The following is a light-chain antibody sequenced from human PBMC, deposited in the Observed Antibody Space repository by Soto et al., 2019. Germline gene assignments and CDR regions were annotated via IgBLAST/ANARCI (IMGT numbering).Light chain of an antibody. CDR2: EVT. J-gene: IGLJ1*01. Sequence: QSALTQPPSASGSPGQSVTISCTGTSSDIGGYNYVSWYQQHPGKAPKLMIYEVTKRPSGVPDRFSGSKSGNTASLTVSGLQAEDEADYVCCSYAGRTHYVSVTGSKVXVL. CDR1: SSDIGGYNY. V-gene: IGLV2-8*01. CDR3: CSYAGRTHYV.